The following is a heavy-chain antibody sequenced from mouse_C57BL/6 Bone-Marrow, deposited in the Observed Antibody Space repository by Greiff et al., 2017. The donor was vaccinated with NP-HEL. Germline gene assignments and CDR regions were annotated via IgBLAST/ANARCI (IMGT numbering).Heavy chain of an antibody. CDR3: ARRTTVVATEGYYFDY. V-gene: IGHV1-61*01. CDR1: GYTFTSYW. D-gene: IGHD1-1*01. J-gene: IGHJ2*01. Sequence: QVQLQQSGAELVRPGSSVKLSRKASGYTFTSYWMEWVKQRPGQGLEWIGNIYPSDSETHYNQKIKDKATLTVDKSSSTAYMQLSIHTSEDSAVYYCARRTTVVATEGYYFDYWGQGTTLTVSS. CDR2: IYPSDSET.